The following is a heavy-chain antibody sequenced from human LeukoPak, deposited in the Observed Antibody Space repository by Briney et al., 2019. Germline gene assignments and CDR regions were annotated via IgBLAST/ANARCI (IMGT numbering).Heavy chain of an antibody. V-gene: IGHV1-3*03. J-gene: IGHJ3*02. D-gene: IGHD3-22*01. CDR3: ATGVHSSGSDAFDI. CDR2: INAGNGNT. CDR1: GYTFTSYA. Sequence: ASVKVSCKASGYTFTSYAIHWVRQAPGQRLEWMGWINAGNGNTRYSQEFQGRVTITRDTSASTAYMELSSLRSEDTAVYYCATGVHSSGSDAFDIWGQGTMVTVSS.